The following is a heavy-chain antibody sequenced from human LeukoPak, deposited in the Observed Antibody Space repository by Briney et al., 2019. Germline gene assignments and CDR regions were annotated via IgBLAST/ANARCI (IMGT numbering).Heavy chain of an antibody. CDR3: ARRSSGSYYRYFDY. CDR2: ISSSSSYT. CDR1: GFIFRNYA. D-gene: IGHD3-10*01. V-gene: IGHV3-11*06. J-gene: IGHJ4*02. Sequence: GGSLRLSCAASGFIFRNYAMSWVRQAPGKGLEWVSYISSSSSYTNYADSVKGRFTISRDNAKNSLYLQMNSLRAEDTAVYYCARRSSGSYYRYFDYWGQGTLVTVSS.